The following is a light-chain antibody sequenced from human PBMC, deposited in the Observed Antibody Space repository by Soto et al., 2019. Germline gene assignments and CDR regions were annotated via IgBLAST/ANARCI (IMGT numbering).Light chain of an antibody. CDR3: CSYTSSSTWV. CDR2: EVS. CDR1: SSDVGDYNY. J-gene: IGLJ3*02. Sequence: QSALTQPASVSGSPGQSSTISCTGTSSDVGDYNYVSWYQQHPGKAPKLTIYEVSNRHSGVSNRCSGSKSDNTASLTISGLQAEDEADYDCCSYTSSSTWVFGEGTKVTVL. V-gene: IGLV2-14*01.